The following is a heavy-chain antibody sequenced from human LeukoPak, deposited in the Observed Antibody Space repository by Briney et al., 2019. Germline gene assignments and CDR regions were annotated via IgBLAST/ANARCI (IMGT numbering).Heavy chain of an antibody. Sequence: SETLSLTCTVSGGSISSYYWSWIRQPPGKGLEWIGYIYYSGGTNYNPSLKSRVTISVDTSKNQFSLKLSSVTAADTAVYYCARRGVSKTFDYWGQGTLVTVSS. CDR2: IYYSGGT. J-gene: IGHJ4*02. V-gene: IGHV4-59*08. D-gene: IGHD3-10*01. CDR3: ARRGVSKTFDY. CDR1: GGSISSYY.